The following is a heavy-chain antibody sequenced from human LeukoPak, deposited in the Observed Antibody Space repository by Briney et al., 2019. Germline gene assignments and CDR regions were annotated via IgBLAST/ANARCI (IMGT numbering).Heavy chain of an antibody. CDR2: IILIFVTA. Sequence: ASVKVSCKASGGTFISYAISWVRQAPGQGREWMGGIILIFVTANYAQKFQGRVTITTDDSTSTAYMELSSLRSEDTAVYYSARDHFDFWSGYYQAYWGQGTLVAVSS. CDR3: ARDHFDFWSGYYQAY. J-gene: IGHJ4*02. CDR1: GGTFISYA. V-gene: IGHV1-69*05. D-gene: IGHD3-3*01.